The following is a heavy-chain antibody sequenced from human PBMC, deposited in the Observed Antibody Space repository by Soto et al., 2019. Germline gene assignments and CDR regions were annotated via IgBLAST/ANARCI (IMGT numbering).Heavy chain of an antibody. CDR2: IYYSGST. Sequence: PSETLSLTCAVSGGSISSSSYYWGWIRQPPGKGLEWIGSIYYSGSTYYNPSLKSRVTISVDTSKNQFSLKLSSVTAADTAVYYCARSITIFGVAPGWFDPWGQGTLVTVSS. D-gene: IGHD3-3*01. V-gene: IGHV4-39*01. J-gene: IGHJ5*02. CDR3: ARSITIFGVAPGWFDP. CDR1: GGSISSSSYY.